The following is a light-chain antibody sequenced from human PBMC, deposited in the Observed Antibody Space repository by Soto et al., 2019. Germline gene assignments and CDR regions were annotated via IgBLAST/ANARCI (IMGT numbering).Light chain of an antibody. V-gene: IGKV1-39*01. Sequence: DIQMTQSPSSLSASVADRVTIACRASQTVSKFVNWYQQKPGKVPTLLIFTTSTLQSGVPSRFSGSGSGTEFTLTINGLQPEDFATYYCQQTHTLPRTFAQGTKVDIK. J-gene: IGKJ1*01. CDR2: TTS. CDR1: QTVSKF. CDR3: QQTHTLPRT.